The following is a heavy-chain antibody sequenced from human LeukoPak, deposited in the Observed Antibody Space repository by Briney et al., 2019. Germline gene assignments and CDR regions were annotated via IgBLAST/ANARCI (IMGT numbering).Heavy chain of an antibody. CDR2: IIPIFGTA. J-gene: IGHJ6*03. D-gene: IGHD3-16*01. CDR1: GYTFTGYY. CDR3: ARDHGGGSDYYYYMDV. Sequence: ASVKVSCKASGYTFTGYYMHWVRQAPGQGLEWMGGIIPIFGTANYAQKFQGRVTITADESTSTAYMELSSLRSEDTAVYYCARDHGGGSDYYYYMDVWGKGTTVTISS. V-gene: IGHV1-69*13.